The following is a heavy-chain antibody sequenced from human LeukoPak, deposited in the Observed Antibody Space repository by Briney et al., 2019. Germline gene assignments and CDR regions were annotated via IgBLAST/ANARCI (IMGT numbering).Heavy chain of an antibody. CDR3: ARDRWDVSGYYSTFDY. CDR2: INHSGST. CDR1: GGSFSGYY. J-gene: IGHJ4*02. D-gene: IGHD3-22*01. V-gene: IGHV4-34*01. Sequence: SETLSLTCAVYGGSFSGYYWSWIRQPPGKGLEWIGEINHSGSTYYNPSLKSRVTLSVDASKNQFSLKLRSVTAADTAVYYCARDRWDVSGYYSTFDYWGQGTLVTVSS.